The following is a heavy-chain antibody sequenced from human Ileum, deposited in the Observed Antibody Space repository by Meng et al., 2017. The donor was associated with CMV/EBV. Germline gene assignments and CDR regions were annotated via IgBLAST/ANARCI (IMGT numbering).Heavy chain of an antibody. CDR1: CDSISSGHYY. CDR2: SHDSGST. D-gene: IGHD6-6*01. J-gene: IGHJ4*02. V-gene: IGHV4-30-4*01. Sequence: VPLEESGTGLGNPSQTLSPTCSVSCDSISSGHYYWSWIRQTPGKGLEWIRHSHDSGSTYYNPSLQSRVTISVDTSKNQFSLKLSSVTAADTAVYYCARVWGIAVRPLDYWGQGTLVTVSS. CDR3: ARVWGIAVRPLDY.